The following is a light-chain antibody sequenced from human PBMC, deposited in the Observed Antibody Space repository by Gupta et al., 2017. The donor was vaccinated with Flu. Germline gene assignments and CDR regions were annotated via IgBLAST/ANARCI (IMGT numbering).Light chain of an antibody. J-gene: IGKJ2*01. CDR2: GAS. V-gene: IGKV3-15*01. Sequence: IAMLQPPATLSVSPGERARLSCRASQSISSNLAWYQHKPGQAPRLLTYGASTSATDIPARHSGSGSGIEFTLTISRRQPENFPISYLQQDNNWPANTFGQGTKLEIK. CDR1: QSISSN. CDR3: QQDNNWPANT.